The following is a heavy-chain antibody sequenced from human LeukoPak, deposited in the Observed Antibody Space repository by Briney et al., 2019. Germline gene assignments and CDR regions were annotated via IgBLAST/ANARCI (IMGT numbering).Heavy chain of an antibody. V-gene: IGHV3-43D*03. CDR3: AKDMAAYYYASGNIDY. J-gene: IGHJ4*02. CDR1: GFTFDDYA. CDR2: ISWDGRGT. Sequence: GGSLRLSCAASGFTFDDYAMHWVRQAPGKGLEWVSLISWDGRGTYYADTVKGRFTISRDNSKNSLYLQINSLRAEDTALYYCAKDMAAYYYASGNIDYWGQGTLVTVSS. D-gene: IGHD3-10*01.